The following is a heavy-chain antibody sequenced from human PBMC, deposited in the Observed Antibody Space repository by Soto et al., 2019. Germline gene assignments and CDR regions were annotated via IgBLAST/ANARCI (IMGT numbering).Heavy chain of an antibody. J-gene: IGHJ1*01. CDR2: IYYTGGT. V-gene: IGHV4-39*01. CDR1: GDSISTRSNY. CDR3: AREGPPIRAHNPPEYFQH. Sequence: QLQLQESGPGLVKPSETLSLTCTVSGDSISTRSNYWAWIRQPPGKGLEWIGSIYYTGGTYYNPSLKSRVSLSPDTSKNQFSLNPNSVTAADTAVYYCAREGPPIRAHNPPEYFQHWGQGTPVTVSS.